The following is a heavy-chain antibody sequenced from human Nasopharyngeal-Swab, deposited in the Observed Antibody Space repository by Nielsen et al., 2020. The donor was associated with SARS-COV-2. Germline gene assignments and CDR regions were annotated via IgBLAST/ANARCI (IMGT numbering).Heavy chain of an antibody. V-gene: IGHV3-66*03. Sequence: GGSLRLSCAASGFTVNSNFMTWVRQAPGKGLEWVSLIYSSGGTHYADSVKGRFTISRDNSNNTLYLQMNSLRPDDTAAYYCARDGYSYDDAFDIWGQGTLVTVSS. CDR1: GFTVNSNF. CDR2: IYSSGGT. D-gene: IGHD5-18*01. CDR3: ARDGYSYDDAFDI. J-gene: IGHJ3*02.